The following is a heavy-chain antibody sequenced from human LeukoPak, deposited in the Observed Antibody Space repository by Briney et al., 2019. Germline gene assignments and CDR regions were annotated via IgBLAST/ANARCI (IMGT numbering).Heavy chain of an antibody. V-gene: IGHV3-30-3*01. D-gene: IGHD2-15*01. CDR2: ISYDGSNK. J-gene: IGHJ4*02. CDR1: GFTFSSYA. Sequence: GGSLRLSCAASGFTFSSYAMHWVRQAPGKGLEWVAVISYDGSNKYYADSVKGRFTISRDNSKNTLYLQMNSLRADDTAVYYCARGGVGGRGVYFDFWGQGTLTTVSS. CDR3: ARGGVGGRGVYFDF.